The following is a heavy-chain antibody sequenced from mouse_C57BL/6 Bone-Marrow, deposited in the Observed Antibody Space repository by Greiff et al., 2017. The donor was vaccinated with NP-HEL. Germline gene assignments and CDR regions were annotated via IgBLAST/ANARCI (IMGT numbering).Heavy chain of an antibody. D-gene: IGHD1-1*01. CDR1: GYTFTNYW. CDR3: ARSATTVVFDY. V-gene: IGHV1-63*01. Sequence: QVHVKQSGAELVRPGTSVKMSCKASGYTFTNYWIGWAKQRPGHGLEWIGDIYPGGGYTNYNEKFKGKATLTADKSSSTAYMQFSSLTSEDSAIYYCARSATTVVFDYWGQGTTLTVSS. J-gene: IGHJ2*01. CDR2: IYPGGGYT.